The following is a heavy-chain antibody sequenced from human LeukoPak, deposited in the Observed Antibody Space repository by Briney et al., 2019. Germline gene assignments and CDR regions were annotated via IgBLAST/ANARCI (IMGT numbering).Heavy chain of an antibody. Sequence: TLSLTCSVSGGCISSGDYYWSWIRQPPGKGLEWIGYIYYSGSTYYNPSLKSRVTISVDTSKNQFSLKLSSVTAADTAVYYCARDTSADSGYEICGMDVWGQGTTVTVSS. CDR3: ARDTSADSGYEICGMDV. CDR1: GGCISSGDYY. V-gene: IGHV4-30-4*01. J-gene: IGHJ6*02. CDR2: IYYSGST. D-gene: IGHD5-12*01.